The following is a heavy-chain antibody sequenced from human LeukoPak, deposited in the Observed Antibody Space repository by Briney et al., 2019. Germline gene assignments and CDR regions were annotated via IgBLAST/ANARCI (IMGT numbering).Heavy chain of an antibody. Sequence: ASVKLSCKTSGYTYTGYYMHWVRYAPGQGLESMGRINPNSGGTNYAQKFQGRVTMTRDTSISTAYMELSRLRSDDTAVYYCAFTHLEQAFDYLCHGTLVNVSS. CDR2: INPNSGGT. V-gene: IGHV1-2*06. CDR1: GYTYTGYY. J-gene: IGHJ4*01. D-gene: IGHD1/OR15-1a*01. CDR3: AFTHLEQAFDY.